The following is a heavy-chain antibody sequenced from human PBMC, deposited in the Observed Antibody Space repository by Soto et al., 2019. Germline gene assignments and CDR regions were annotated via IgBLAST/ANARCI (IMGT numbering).Heavy chain of an antibody. J-gene: IGHJ6*03. CDR3: AKWLLWFGELGDYYYYYMDV. CDR2: ISGSGGST. CDR1: GFTFSSYA. Sequence: EVQLLESGGGLVQPGGSLRLSCAASGFTFSSYAMSWVRQAPGKGLEWVSAISGSGGSTYYADSVKGRFTISRDNSKNTLYLQLNSLRAEDTAVYYCAKWLLWFGELGDYYYYYMDVWGKGTTVTVSS. V-gene: IGHV3-23*01. D-gene: IGHD3-10*01.